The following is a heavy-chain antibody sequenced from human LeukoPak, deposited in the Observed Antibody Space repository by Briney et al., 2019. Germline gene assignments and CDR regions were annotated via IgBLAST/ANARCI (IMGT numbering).Heavy chain of an antibody. J-gene: IGHJ4*02. CDR1: GFTFSSYW. D-gene: IGHD4/OR15-4a*01. CDR2: IKQDGSEK. V-gene: IGHV3-7*01. Sequence: PGGSLRLSCAASGFTFSSYWMSWVRQAPGKGLEWVANIKQDGSEKYYVDSLKGRFTISRDNANNLLYLQMNSLRAEDTAVYYCARDVDYANPRHDYWGQGTLVTVSS. CDR3: ARDVDYANPRHDY.